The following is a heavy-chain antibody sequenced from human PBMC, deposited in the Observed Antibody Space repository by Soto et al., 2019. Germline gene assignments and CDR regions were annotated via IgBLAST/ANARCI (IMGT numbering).Heavy chain of an antibody. Sequence: GASVKVSCKASGGTFSSYAISWVRQAPGQGLEWMGGIIPIFGTANYAQKFQGRVTITADESTSTAYMELSSLRSEDTAVYYCARALYDSSGGDAFDIWGQGTMVTVSS. V-gene: IGHV1-69*13. D-gene: IGHD3-22*01. CDR2: IIPIFGTA. J-gene: IGHJ3*02. CDR3: ARALYDSSGGDAFDI. CDR1: GGTFSSYA.